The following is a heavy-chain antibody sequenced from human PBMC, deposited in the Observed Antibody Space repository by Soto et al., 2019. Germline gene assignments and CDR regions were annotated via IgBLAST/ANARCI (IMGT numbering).Heavy chain of an antibody. CDR2: IYTSGRT. Sequence: SETLSLTCPVSGGSISSYYWSLIRHPAGKGLDLIGRIYTSGRTNYNPSLKSRVTMSVDTSKNQFSLKLSSVTAADTAVYYCAREYYDFWSGVHYYGMDVWGQGTTVTVSS. J-gene: IGHJ6*02. CDR3: AREYYDFWSGVHYYGMDV. D-gene: IGHD3-3*01. V-gene: IGHV4-4*07. CDR1: GGSISSYY.